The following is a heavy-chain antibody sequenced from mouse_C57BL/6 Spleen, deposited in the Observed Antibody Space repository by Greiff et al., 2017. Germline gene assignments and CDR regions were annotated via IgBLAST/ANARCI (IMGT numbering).Heavy chain of an antibody. D-gene: IGHD1-1*01. Sequence: EVQLQESGPGLVKPSQSLSFTCSVTGYSITSGYYWNWIRQFPGNKLEWMGYISYDGSNNYNPSLKNRISITRDTSKNQFFLKLNSVTTEDTATYYCARENYYYGSSYGYFDVWGTGTTVTVSS. V-gene: IGHV3-6*01. CDR1: GYSITSGYY. CDR2: ISYDGSN. J-gene: IGHJ1*03. CDR3: ARENYYYGSSYGYFDV.